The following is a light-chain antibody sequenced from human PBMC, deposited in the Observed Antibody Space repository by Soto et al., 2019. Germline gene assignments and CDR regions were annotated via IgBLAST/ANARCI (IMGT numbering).Light chain of an antibody. J-gene: IGKJ1*01. Sequence: EIVMTQSPATLSVSLGERATLSCRASQSVSSNFAWYQQKPGQAPRLLIYGASTRASGVPARFSGSGSGIEFSLTISSLQSEDFAVYYCQQYNDWWTFGQGTKVEIK. CDR1: QSVSSN. CDR3: QQYNDWWT. V-gene: IGKV3-15*01. CDR2: GAS.